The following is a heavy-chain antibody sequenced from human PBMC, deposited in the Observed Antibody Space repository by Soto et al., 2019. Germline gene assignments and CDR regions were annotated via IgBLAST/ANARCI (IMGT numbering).Heavy chain of an antibody. V-gene: IGHV1-2*02. CDR2: INPSGGGT. Sequence: GASVKVSCKASGYTFTSYYMHWVRQAPGQGLEWMGIINPSGGGTNYAQKFQGRVTMTRDTSISTAYMELSRLRSDDTAVYYCARYPHYDFWSGYPSMDVWGQGTTVTVSS. CDR1: GYTFTSYY. J-gene: IGHJ6*02. CDR3: ARYPHYDFWSGYPSMDV. D-gene: IGHD3-3*01.